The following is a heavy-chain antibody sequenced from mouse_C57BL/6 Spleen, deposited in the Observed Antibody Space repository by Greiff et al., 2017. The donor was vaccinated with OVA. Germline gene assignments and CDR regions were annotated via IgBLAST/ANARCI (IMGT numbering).Heavy chain of an antibody. J-gene: IGHJ4*01. CDR1: GYAFTNYL. V-gene: IGHV1-54*01. CDR3: ARLYDGYGYAMDY. D-gene: IGHD2-3*01. Sequence: VMLVESGAELVRPGTSVKVSCKASGYAFTNYLIEWVKQRPGQGLEWIGVINPGSGGNKYNEKFKGKATLTTAKSSSTAYMQLSSLTSEDSAVYFCARLYDGYGYAMDYWGQGTSVTVSS. CDR2: INPGSGGN.